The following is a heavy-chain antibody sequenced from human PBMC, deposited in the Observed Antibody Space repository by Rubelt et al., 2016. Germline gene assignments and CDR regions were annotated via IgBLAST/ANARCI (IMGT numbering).Heavy chain of an antibody. V-gene: IGHV3-74*01. Sequence: GFTLNNYWMHWVRQAPGKGLVWVSEIKYDGSATNYADSVKGRFTISRDTAKNTLFLQMNSLREEDTAVYYCARERGSSSSFDYWGQGTLVTVSS. D-gene: IGHD6-13*01. CDR3: ARERGSSSSFDY. CDR1: GFTLNNYW. J-gene: IGHJ4*02. CDR2: IKYDGSAT.